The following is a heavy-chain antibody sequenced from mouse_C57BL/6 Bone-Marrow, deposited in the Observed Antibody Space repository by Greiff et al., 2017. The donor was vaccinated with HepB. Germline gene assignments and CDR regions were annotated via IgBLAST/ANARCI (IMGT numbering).Heavy chain of an antibody. CDR1: GFTFSSYG. CDR3: ARHGFPDY. CDR2: ISSGGSYT. V-gene: IGHV5-6*01. Sequence: EVKLQESGGDLVKPGGSLKLSCAASGFTFSSYGMSWVRQTPDKRLEWVATISSGGSYTYYPDSVKGRFTISRDNAKNTLYLQMSSLKSEDTAMYYCARHGFPDYWGQGTTLTVSS. J-gene: IGHJ2*01.